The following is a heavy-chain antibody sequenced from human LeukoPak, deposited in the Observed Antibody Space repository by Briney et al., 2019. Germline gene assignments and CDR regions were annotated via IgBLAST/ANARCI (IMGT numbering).Heavy chain of an antibody. Sequence: SVKVSCKASGGTFSSYAISWVRQAPGQGLEWMGGIIPIFGTANYAPKLQGRLTINADGSTSTVYMELRSLRSEDTAVYFCARGPPPLYSGSYRPLDHWGQGTLVTVSS. J-gene: IGHJ4*02. V-gene: IGHV1-69*01. CDR2: IIPIFGTA. D-gene: IGHD1-26*01. CDR1: GGTFSSYA. CDR3: ARGPPPLYSGSYRPLDH.